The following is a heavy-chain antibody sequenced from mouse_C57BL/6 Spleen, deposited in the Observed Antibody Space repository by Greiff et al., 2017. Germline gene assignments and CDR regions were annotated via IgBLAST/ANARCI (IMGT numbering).Heavy chain of an antibody. CDR3: AKKGGTLYAMDY. V-gene: IGHV2-5*01. CDR1: GFSLTSYG. CDR2: KWRGGST. J-gene: IGHJ4*01. Sequence: VQLQQSGPGLVQPSQSLSITCTVSGFSLTSYGVHWVRQSPGKGLEWLGVKWRGGSTDYNAAFMSILSITKANSKSQVFLQMNSLQADDTAIYYCAKKGGTLYAMDYWGQGTSVTVSS. D-gene: IGHD3-3*01.